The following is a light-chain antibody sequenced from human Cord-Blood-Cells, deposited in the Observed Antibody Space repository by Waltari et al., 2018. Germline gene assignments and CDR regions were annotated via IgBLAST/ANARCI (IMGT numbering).Light chain of an antibody. J-gene: IGLJ2*01. CDR3: CSYAGSYTFVV. Sequence: QSALTQPPSVSGSPGPSVTISSTGTSSDVRGYNHVSWYQQHPGKAPKPTIYDVSKRPSGVPDRFSGSKSGNTGSLTISGLQAEDEADYYCCSYAGSYTFVVFGGGTKLTVL. CDR2: DVS. V-gene: IGLV2-11*01. CDR1: SSDVRGYNH.